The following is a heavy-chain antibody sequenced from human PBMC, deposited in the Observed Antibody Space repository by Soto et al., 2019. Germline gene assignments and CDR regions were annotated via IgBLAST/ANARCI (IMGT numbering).Heavy chain of an antibody. D-gene: IGHD4-4*01. Sequence: GGSLRLSCAASGFTFSFYSMSWVRQAPGKGLEWLSYISSSGSPIYYTDSVRGRFTISRDNAKNSLYLQMNSLREEDTSVYYCATSITTYAFDVWGQGTLVTVSS. CDR1: GFTFSFYS. CDR2: ISSSGSPI. CDR3: ATSITTYAFDV. V-gene: IGHV3-48*02. J-gene: IGHJ3*01.